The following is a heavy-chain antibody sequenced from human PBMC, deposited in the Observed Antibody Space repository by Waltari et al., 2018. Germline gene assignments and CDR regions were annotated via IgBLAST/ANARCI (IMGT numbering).Heavy chain of an antibody. CDR1: GGSFSGYY. V-gene: IGHV4-34*01. CDR2: INHNGNT. Sequence: QVQLQQWGAGLLKPSETLSLTCAVYGGSFSGYYWSWIRQPPGKGLEWIGEINHNGNTNYNPSLKRRVTISVDTSKNQFSLKLSAVTAADTAVYYCARERRTRAFDIWGQGTMVTVSS. CDR3: ARERRTRAFDI. J-gene: IGHJ3*02.